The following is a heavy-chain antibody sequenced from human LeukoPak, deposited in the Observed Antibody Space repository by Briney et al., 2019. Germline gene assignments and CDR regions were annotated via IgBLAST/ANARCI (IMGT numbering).Heavy chain of an antibody. D-gene: IGHD3-22*01. V-gene: IGHV4-61*02. CDR2: IYTSGST. CDR1: GGSVSSGSCD. Sequence: SETLSLTCTVSGGSVSSGSCDWSWIWQRAGKGLEWIGRIYTSGSTNYDHYLKSRVTITVDTSKNQFSLKLSSVNAAVTAGYSGARQWLGDAFDIWGQGTMVTVSS. J-gene: IGHJ3*02. CDR3: ARQWLGDAFDI.